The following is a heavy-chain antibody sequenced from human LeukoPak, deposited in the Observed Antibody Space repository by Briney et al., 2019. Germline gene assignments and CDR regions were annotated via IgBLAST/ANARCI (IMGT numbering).Heavy chain of an antibody. J-gene: IGHJ4*02. CDR3: ARGYLDCSSTSCYADYFDY. CDR1: GGSISSYY. CDR2: IYYSGST. Sequence: SETLSLTCTVSGGSISSYYWSWIRQPPGKGLEWIGYIYYSGSTNYNPSLKSRVTISVDTSKNQFSLKLSSVTAADTAVYYCARGYLDCSSTSCYADYFDYWGQGTLVTVSS. V-gene: IGHV4-59*01. D-gene: IGHD2-2*01.